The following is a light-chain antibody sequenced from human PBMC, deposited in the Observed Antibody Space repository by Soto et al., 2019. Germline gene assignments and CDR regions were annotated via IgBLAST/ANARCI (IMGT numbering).Light chain of an antibody. CDR3: QQYHSYWT. Sequence: DFQMTQSPSTLSASVGGRVTITCRASRSISTWLAWYQQKPGQAPKLLIYDASSLERGVPSRFSGSGSGTEFNLTISSLQPDDFATYFCQQYHSYWTFGQGTKVEIK. V-gene: IGKV1-5*01. J-gene: IGKJ1*01. CDR2: DAS. CDR1: RSISTW.